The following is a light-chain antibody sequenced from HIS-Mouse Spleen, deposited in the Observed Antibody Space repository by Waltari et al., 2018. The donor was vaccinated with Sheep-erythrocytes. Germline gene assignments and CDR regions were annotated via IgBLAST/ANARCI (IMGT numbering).Light chain of an antibody. V-gene: IGKV4-1*01. CDR1: QRGLYSSNNKNY. J-gene: IGKJ4*01. Sequence: DIVMTQSPDPLAVSLGERATINCQSSQRGLYSSNNKNYLAWYQQKPGQPPKLLIYWASTRESGVPDRFSGSGSGTDFTLTISSLQAEDVAVYYCQQYYSTPLTFGGGTKVEIK. CDR2: WAS. CDR3: QQYYSTPLT.